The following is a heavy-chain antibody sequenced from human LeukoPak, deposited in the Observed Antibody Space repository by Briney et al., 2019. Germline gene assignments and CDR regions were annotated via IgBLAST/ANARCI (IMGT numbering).Heavy chain of an antibody. CDR2: INPNSGGT. J-gene: IGHJ4*02. D-gene: IGHD5-24*01. CDR3: ARDLRRDGYNYFTY. CDR1: GYTFTGYY. V-gene: IGHV1-2*02. Sequence: ASVKVSCKASGYTFTGYYMHWVRQAPGQGLEWMGWINPNSGGTNYAQKFQGRVTMTRDTSISTAYMELSRLRSDDTAVYYCARDLRRDGYNYFTYWGQGTLVTVSS.